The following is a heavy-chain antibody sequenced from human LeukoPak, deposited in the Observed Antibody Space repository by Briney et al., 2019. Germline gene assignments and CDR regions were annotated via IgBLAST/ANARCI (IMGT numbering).Heavy chain of an antibody. CDR3: ATDGAGFDT. CDR2: ISGSGDST. J-gene: IGHJ5*02. CDR1: GFTFSSHA. Sequence: PGGSLPLSCAASGFTFSSHAMRWVRQPPGKGLEWVSSISGSGDSTYSADSVKGRFTISRDNAKTSLYLEMNNLRAEDTAVYYCATDGAGFDTWGQGVLVTVSS. V-gene: IGHV3-23*01.